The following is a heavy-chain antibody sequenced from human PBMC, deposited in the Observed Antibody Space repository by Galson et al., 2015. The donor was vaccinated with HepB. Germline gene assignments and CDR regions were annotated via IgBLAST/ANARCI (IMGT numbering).Heavy chain of an antibody. CDR3: ARAGVVAFDY. J-gene: IGHJ4*02. CDR1: GFTFSSYA. Sequence: SLRLSCAASGFTFSSYAMHWVRQAPGKGLEWVTFISYDGGNKYYADSVKGRFTVSRDNSKNTLYLQMNSLRAEDTAVYYCARAGVVAFDYWGQGTLVPVSS. CDR2: ISYDGGNK. D-gene: IGHD2-15*01. V-gene: IGHV3-30*04.